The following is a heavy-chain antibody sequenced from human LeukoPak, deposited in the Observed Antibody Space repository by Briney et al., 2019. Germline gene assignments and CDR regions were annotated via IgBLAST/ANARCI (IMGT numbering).Heavy chain of an antibody. CDR3: ARDNWNYGSSMDV. CDR2: IYYSGST. CDR1: SDSISSYY. Sequence: SETLSLTCTVSSDSISSYYWSWIRQPPGKGLEWIGYIYYSGSTNYNPSLKSRVTISVDTSKNQFSLKLSSVTAADTAVYYCARDNWNYGSSMDVWGQGTTVTVSS. D-gene: IGHD1-7*01. J-gene: IGHJ6*02. V-gene: IGHV4-59*01.